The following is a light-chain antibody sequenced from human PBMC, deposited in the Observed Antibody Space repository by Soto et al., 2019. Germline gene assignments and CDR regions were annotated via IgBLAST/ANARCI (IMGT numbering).Light chain of an antibody. CDR2: KAS. V-gene: IGKV1-5*03. CDR3: QQYASYSRT. J-gene: IGKJ1*01. CDR1: QSVRVW. Sequence: DIEITQSPSTLFASVGDRVTITYRASQSVRVWLAWYQQKPGKAPNLLIYKASTVESGAPSRFSGSGSETEFTLTISSLQPDDFATHYCQQYASYSRTFGQGTKVEIK.